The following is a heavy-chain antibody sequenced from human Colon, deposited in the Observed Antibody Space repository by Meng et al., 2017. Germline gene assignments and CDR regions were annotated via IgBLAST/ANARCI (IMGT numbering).Heavy chain of an antibody. D-gene: IGHD3-16*01. V-gene: IGHV4-34*12. CDR2: RIDYANT. Sequence: VQLQQWGAGLFKPSETLSLICAVCGESFSGLYWNWICQPPGKGLEWIGYARIDYANTNYNPSLKSRVNVSLDTSKNQFSLNVRSVTAADTAVYYCARDYWGSLDFWGQGILVTVSS. CDR1: GESFSGLY. CDR3: ARDYWGSLDF. J-gene: IGHJ4*02.